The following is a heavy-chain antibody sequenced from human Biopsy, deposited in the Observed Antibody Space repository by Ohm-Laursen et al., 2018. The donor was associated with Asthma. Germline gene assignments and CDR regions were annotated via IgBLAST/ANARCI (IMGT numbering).Heavy chain of an antibody. CDR2: VTYDGISQ. Sequence: SLRLSCAASGFTFSNYGMHWVRQVAGKGLDWVAVVTYDGISQYYAESVKGRFTISRDNSRNTLNLQMNSVRPDDTAVYFCARERAGVLGSYNAMDVWGQGTTVTVSS. D-gene: IGHD2-8*01. CDR1: GFTFSNYG. V-gene: IGHV3-30*03. J-gene: IGHJ6*02. CDR3: ARERAGVLGSYNAMDV.